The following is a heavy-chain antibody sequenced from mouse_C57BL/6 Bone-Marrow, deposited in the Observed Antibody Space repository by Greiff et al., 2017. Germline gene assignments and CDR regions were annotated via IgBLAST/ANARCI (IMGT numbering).Heavy chain of an antibody. J-gene: IGHJ3*01. CDR3: ARWDYGSSFAY. D-gene: IGHD1-1*01. Sequence: QVQLQQSGAELVRPGASVKLSCKASGYPFTDYYINWVKQRPGQGLEWIARIYPGSGNTSYNEKFKGKDTLTAEKSSSTAYMQLSSLTSEDSAVYFCARWDYGSSFAYWGQGTLVTVSA. V-gene: IGHV1-76*01. CDR2: IYPGSGNT. CDR1: GYPFTDYY.